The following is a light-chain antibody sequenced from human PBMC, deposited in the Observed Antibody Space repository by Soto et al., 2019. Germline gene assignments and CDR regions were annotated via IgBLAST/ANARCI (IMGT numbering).Light chain of an antibody. Sequence: PGDRAALCCRASQSISSSYLAWYQQKPGQSPRLLIYGASTRATDIPDRFTGRGSGTDFTLTISRLEPEDFAVYYCQQYGISPRTFGQGTKVDIK. CDR2: GAS. J-gene: IGKJ1*01. CDR1: QSISSSY. CDR3: QQYGISPRT. V-gene: IGKV3-20*01.